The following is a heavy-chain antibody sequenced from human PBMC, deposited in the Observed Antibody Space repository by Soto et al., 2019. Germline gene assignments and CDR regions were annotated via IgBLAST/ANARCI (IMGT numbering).Heavy chain of an antibody. D-gene: IGHD4-17*01. J-gene: IGHJ5*02. CDR2: IYWDDDK. Sequence: QITLKESGPTLVKPTQTLTLTCTFSGFSLSTSGVGVGWIRQPPGKALEWLALIYWDDDKRYSPSLKSRLTITKDTPKNQVVLTMTNMDPVDTATYYCAHRDVGYGDARNCFDPWGQGTLVTVSS. CDR1: GFSLSTSGVG. V-gene: IGHV2-5*02. CDR3: AHRDVGYGDARNCFDP.